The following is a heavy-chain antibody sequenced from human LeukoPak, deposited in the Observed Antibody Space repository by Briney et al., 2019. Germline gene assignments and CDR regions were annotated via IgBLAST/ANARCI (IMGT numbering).Heavy chain of an antibody. CDR3: ARGSRAAAAYYYYYGMDV. Sequence: PSETLSLTCAVYGGSFSGYYWSWIRQPPGKGLEWIGEINHSGSTNYNPSLKSRFTISVDTSKNQFSLKLSSVTAADTAVYYCARGSRAAAAYYYYYGMDVWGQGTTVTVSS. CDR1: GGSFSGYY. CDR2: INHSGST. V-gene: IGHV4-34*01. J-gene: IGHJ6*02. D-gene: IGHD6-13*01.